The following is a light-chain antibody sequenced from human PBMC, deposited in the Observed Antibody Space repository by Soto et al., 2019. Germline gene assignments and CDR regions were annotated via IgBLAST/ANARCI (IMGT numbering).Light chain of an antibody. V-gene: IGKV1-5*01. Sequence: DIQMTQSPSTLSASVGDRVTITCRASQSISSWLAWYQQKPGKAPKLLIYDASILEIGVPSRFSGSGSGTEFTLTISSLQPDDFATYYCQQYNTYSWTFGQGTKVDIK. CDR3: QQYNTYSWT. CDR2: DAS. J-gene: IGKJ1*01. CDR1: QSISSW.